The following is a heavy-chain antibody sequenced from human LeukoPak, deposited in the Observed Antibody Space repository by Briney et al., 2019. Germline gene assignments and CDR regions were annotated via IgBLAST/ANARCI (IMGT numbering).Heavy chain of an antibody. V-gene: IGHV1-69*13. CDR1: GGTFSSYA. J-gene: IGHJ6*02. Sequence: SVKVSCKASGGTFSSYAISWVRQAPGQGLEWMGGIIPIFGTANYAQKFQGRVTITADESTSTAYMELSSLRSEDTAVYYCARSWGSSWYKDYYYGMDVWGQGTTVTVSS. CDR2: IIPIFGTA. CDR3: ARSWGSSWYKDYYYGMDV. D-gene: IGHD6-13*01.